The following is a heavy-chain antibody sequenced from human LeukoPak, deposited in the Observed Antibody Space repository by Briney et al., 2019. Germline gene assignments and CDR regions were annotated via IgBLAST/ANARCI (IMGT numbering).Heavy chain of an antibody. J-gene: IGHJ3*02. D-gene: IGHD6-13*01. Sequence: SETLSLTCTVSGGSISASNYLWGWIRQPPGKELEWIGSIRYSGRTYYNPSLKSRVTIYVDTSKNQFSLKLSSVTAADTAVYYCARWGPGIAAAGTSDAFDIWGQGTMVTVSS. CDR2: IRYSGRT. CDR3: ARWGPGIAAAGTSDAFDI. V-gene: IGHV4-39*01. CDR1: GGSISASNYL.